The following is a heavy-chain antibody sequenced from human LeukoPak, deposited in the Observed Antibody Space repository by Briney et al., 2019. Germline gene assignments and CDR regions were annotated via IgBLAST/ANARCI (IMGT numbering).Heavy chain of an antibody. V-gene: IGHV3-23*01. CDR2: ISGSDGIT. J-gene: IGHJ2*01. CDR1: GFTFSNYA. CDR3: AKASRSGVAATASGWYFDL. Sequence: GGSLRLSCAASGFTFSNYAVSWVRQAPGKGLEWVSTISGSDGITYYADSVKGRFTISRDTSKNTLYLQMNSLRAEDTAVYYCAKASRSGVAATASGWYFDLWGRGTLVTVSS. D-gene: IGHD6-13*01.